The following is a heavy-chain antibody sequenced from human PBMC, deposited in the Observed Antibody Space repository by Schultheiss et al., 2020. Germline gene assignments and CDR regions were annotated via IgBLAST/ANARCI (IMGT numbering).Heavy chain of an antibody. CDR1: GFTFDDYA. CDR2: ISWNSGSI. Sequence: GGSLRLSCAASGFTFDDYAMHWVRQAPGKGLEWVSGISWNSGSIGYADSVKGRFTISRDNAKNSLYLQMNSLRAEDTALYYCAKGQLTDNWFDPWGQGTLVTVSS. CDR3: AKGQLTDNWFDP. J-gene: IGHJ5*02. D-gene: IGHD4/OR15-4a*01. V-gene: IGHV3-9*01.